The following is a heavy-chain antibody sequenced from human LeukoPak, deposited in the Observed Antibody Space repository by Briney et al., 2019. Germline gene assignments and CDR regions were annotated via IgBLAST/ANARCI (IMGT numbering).Heavy chain of an antibody. CDR2: IYYSET. Sequence: SETLSLTCTVAGVSITSYYWGWIRQPPGKGLEWIGYIYYSETNYNSSLKSRVTISEDTSKNQFSLHLTSVTAADTAVYYCAGGNFYNSGGHSWHFHYWGQGILVTVSS. CDR3: AGGNFYNSGGHSWHFHY. D-gene: IGHD3-22*01. V-gene: IGHV4-59*13. J-gene: IGHJ4*02. CDR1: GVSITSYY.